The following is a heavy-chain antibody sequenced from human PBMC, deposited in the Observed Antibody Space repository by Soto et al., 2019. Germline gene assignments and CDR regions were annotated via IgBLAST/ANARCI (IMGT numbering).Heavy chain of an antibody. D-gene: IGHD3-16*02. Sequence: SSVKVSCKASGGTFSSYAISWVRQAPGQGLEWMGGIIPIFGTANYAQKFQGRVTITADESTSTAYMELRSLRSEDTAVYYCARDPQVHVGELSPNWFDPWGQGTLVTVSS. J-gene: IGHJ5*02. CDR1: GGTFSSYA. V-gene: IGHV1-69*13. CDR2: IIPIFGTA. CDR3: ARDPQVHVGELSPNWFDP.